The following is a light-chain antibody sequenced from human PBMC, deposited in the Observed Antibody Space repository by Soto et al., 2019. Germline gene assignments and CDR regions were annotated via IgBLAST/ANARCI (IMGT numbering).Light chain of an antibody. Sequence: DLQLTQSPSSLSSSVGDRVTITCRASQTVISYLNWYQQKPGQAPKLLIYATTHLQSGVPSRFSGSGSGTEFTLTISSLHPEDFATYFCQQNYNTPPYTFGQGTKVDIK. CDR1: QTVISY. V-gene: IGKV1-39*01. CDR2: ATT. J-gene: IGKJ2*01. CDR3: QQNYNTPPYT.